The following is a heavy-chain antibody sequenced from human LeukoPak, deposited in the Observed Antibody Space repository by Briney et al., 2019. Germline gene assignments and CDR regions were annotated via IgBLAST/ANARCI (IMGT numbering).Heavy chain of an antibody. Sequence: GGSLRLSCTGSGFTFSNFGMSWVRQAPGKGLEWVSLMSATGGTTSYADPVKGRFTISRDNSKNTLFLVMNSLRVEDTGRYYCAKALKPYSGGIADHWGQGTQASVSS. J-gene: IGHJ4*02. CDR1: GFTFSNFG. CDR2: MSATGGTT. V-gene: IGHV3-23*01. CDR3: AKALKPYSGGIADH. D-gene: IGHD2-15*01.